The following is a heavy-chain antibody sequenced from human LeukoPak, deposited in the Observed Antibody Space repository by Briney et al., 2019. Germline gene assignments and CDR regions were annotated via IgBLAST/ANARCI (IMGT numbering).Heavy chain of an antibody. CDR2: ISYDGSNK. CDR1: GFTFSSYA. D-gene: IGHD6-19*01. J-gene: IGHJ4*02. V-gene: IGHV3-30*04. Sequence: GGSLRLSCAASGFTFSSYAMHWVRQAPGKGLEWVAIISYDGSNKYYADSVKGRFTISRDNPKNTLYLQMNSLRAEDTALYYCAKDGYTEWLGLYYFDYWGQGTLVTVSS. CDR3: AKDGYTEWLGLYYFDY.